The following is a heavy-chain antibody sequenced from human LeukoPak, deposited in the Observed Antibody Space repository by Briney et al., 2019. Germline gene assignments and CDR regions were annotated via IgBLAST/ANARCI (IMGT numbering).Heavy chain of an antibody. CDR3: ARGDNWFDP. CDR1: GYTLTELS. Sequence: GASVKVSCKVSGYTLTELSMHWVRQAPGKGLEWMGGIIPIFGTANYAQKFQGRVTITADESTSTAYMELSSLRSEDTAVYYCARGDNWFDPWGQGTLVTVSS. V-gene: IGHV1-69*13. J-gene: IGHJ5*02. D-gene: IGHD3-16*01. CDR2: IIPIFGTA.